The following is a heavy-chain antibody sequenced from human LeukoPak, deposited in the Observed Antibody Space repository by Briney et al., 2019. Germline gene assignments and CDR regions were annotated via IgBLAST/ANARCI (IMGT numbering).Heavy chain of an antibody. V-gene: IGHV3-30*18. J-gene: IGHJ4*02. CDR1: GFTFSSYS. CDR2: ISSDGSNK. Sequence: GGSLRLSCAASGFTFSSYSMNWVRQAPGKGLEWVAVISSDGSNKYYADSVKGRFTISRGNSKNTLYLQMNSLRAEDTAVYYCAKDGLPYSGSRYYFDYWGQGTLVTVSS. CDR3: AKDGLPYSGSRYYFDY. D-gene: IGHD1-26*01.